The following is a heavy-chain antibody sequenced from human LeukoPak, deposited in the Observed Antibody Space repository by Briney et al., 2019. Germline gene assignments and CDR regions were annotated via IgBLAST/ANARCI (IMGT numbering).Heavy chain of an antibody. V-gene: IGHV3-30*18. J-gene: IGHJ6*02. Sequence: GGSLRLSCAASGFTFSSYGMHWVRQAPGKGLEWVAVISYEGSNKYYADSVKGRFTISRDNSKNTLYLQMNSLRAEDTAVYYCAKDSGIVGASPYYYYGMDVWGQGTTVTVSS. CDR2: ISYEGSNK. CDR1: GFTFSSYG. CDR3: AKDSGIVGASPYYYYGMDV. D-gene: IGHD1-26*01.